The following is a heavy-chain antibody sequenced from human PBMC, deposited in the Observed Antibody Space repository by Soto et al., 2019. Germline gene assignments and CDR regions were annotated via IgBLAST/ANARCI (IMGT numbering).Heavy chain of an antibody. Sequence: QVQLQESGPGLVKPSETLSLSCTVSGDPISRYHWSWIRQTPGKGLEWIGYVHNSRSTSYNPSLKSRVTISIDTSRKRFSLRLRSVTAADTAVYYCTGDRNNRVWYKYWGQGTLVTVSS. V-gene: IGHV4-59*01. J-gene: IGHJ4*02. D-gene: IGHD6-19*01. CDR1: GDPISRYH. CDR2: VHNSRST. CDR3: TGDRNNRVWYKY.